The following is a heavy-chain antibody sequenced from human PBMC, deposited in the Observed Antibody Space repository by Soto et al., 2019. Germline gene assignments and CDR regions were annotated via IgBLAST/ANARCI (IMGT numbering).Heavy chain of an antibody. CDR1: GDSISSYY. CDR3: ARARRGYGSCSYYNYYYYYGMDV. J-gene: IGHJ6*02. V-gene: IGHV4-59*01. CDR2: LYYGRSA. D-gene: IGHD3-10*01. Sequence: PSETLSLTCAVSGDSISSYYCMWIRQPPGKGLESIGYLYYGRSANYNPSLKSRVTLSVDTSTNQCSLTLSSMTAADTAVYYCARARRGYGSCSYYNYYYYYGMDVWGQGTTVTVSS.